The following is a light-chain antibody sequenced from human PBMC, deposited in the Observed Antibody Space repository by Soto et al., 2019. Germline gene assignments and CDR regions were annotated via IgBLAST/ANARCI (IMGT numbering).Light chain of an antibody. Sequence: QSALTQPRSVSGSPGQSVTISCTGTSSDVGGYNYVSWYQQHPGKAPKLTIYDVSKRPSGVPDRFSGSKSGNTASLTISGLQAEDEADYYCCSYAGSYRYVFGTGTKVTVL. V-gene: IGLV2-11*01. J-gene: IGLJ1*01. CDR2: DVS. CDR3: CSYAGSYRYV. CDR1: SSDVGGYNY.